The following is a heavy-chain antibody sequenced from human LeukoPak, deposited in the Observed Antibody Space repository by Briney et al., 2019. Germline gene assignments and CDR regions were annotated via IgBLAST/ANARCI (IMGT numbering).Heavy chain of an antibody. CDR2: IYYSGST. CDR3: ARGLYCSSTSCNWFDP. D-gene: IGHD2-2*01. J-gene: IGHJ5*02. V-gene: IGHV4-39*07. Sequence: PSETLSLTCTVSGGSISSSSYYWGWIRQPPGKGLEWIGSIYYSGSTYYNPSLKSRVTISVDKSKNQFSLKLSSVTAADTAVYYCARGLYCSSTSCNWFDPWGQGTLVTVSS. CDR1: GGSISSSSYY.